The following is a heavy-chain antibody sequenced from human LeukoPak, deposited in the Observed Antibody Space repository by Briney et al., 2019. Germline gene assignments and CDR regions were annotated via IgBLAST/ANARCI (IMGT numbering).Heavy chain of an antibody. Sequence: ASVKVSCKASGSTFTSYGISWVRQAPGQGLERMGWISAYSGNTNYAQKLQGRVTMTTDTSTSTAYLELRSLRSDDTAVYYCARNSGSYLEGGAFDIWGQGTMVTVSS. V-gene: IGHV1-18*01. J-gene: IGHJ3*02. D-gene: IGHD1-26*01. CDR3: ARNSGSYLEGGAFDI. CDR2: ISAYSGNT. CDR1: GSTFTSYG.